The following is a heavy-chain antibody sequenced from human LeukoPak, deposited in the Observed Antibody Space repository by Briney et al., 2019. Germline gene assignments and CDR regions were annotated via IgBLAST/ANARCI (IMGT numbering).Heavy chain of an antibody. CDR2: IYYSGST. Sequence: SETLSLTCTVSGGSISNSRYYWGWIRQPPGKGLEWIGSIYYSGSTYNNLSLKSRVTISVDTSKNQYSLKLSSVTAADTDVYYCARDVAYNWNLYYMDVWGKGTTVSVSS. V-gene: IGHV4-39*07. CDR1: GGSISNSRYY. CDR3: ARDVAYNWNLYYMDV. D-gene: IGHD1-20*01. J-gene: IGHJ6*03.